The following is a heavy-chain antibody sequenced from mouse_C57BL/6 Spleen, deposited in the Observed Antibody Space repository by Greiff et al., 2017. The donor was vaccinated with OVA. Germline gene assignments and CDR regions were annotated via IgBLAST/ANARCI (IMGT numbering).Heavy chain of an antibody. CDR1: GFTFSDYY. D-gene: IGHD4-1*01. Sequence: EVKLMESEGGLVQPGSSMKLSCTASGFTFSDYYMAWVRQVPEKGLEWVANINYDGSSTYYLDSLKSRFIISRDNAKNILYLQMSSLKSEDTATYYCARAKWDEDFDVWGTGTTVTVSS. CDR3: ARAKWDEDFDV. CDR2: INYDGSST. V-gene: IGHV5-16*01. J-gene: IGHJ1*03.